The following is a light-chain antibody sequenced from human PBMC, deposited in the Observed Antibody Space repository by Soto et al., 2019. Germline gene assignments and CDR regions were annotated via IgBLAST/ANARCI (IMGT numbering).Light chain of an antibody. CDR2: GAS. Sequence: EIVLTQSPGTLSLSPGERATLSCRASPSVSSSYLAWYQQKPGQAPRLLIYGASSRATGIPDRFSGSGSGTDFTLTISRLEPEDFAVYYCQQYGSSPSWTFGQGTKV. V-gene: IGKV3-20*01. J-gene: IGKJ1*01. CDR3: QQYGSSPSWT. CDR1: PSVSSSY.